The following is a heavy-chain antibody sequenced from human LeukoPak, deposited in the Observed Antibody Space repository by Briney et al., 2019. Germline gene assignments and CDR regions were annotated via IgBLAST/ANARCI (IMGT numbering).Heavy chain of an antibody. J-gene: IGHJ6*03. V-gene: IGHV3-48*01. Sequence: GGSLRLSCAASGFTFSGYSMNWVRQAPGTGLEWVSYISSSSTTIYYADSVKGRFTISRDNAKNSLYLQMNSLRAEDTAVYYCARAGYGSGSSFYYYYYMDVWGKGTTVTVSS. CDR2: ISSSSTTI. CDR1: GFTFSGYS. D-gene: IGHD3-10*01. CDR3: ARAGYGSGSSFYYYYYMDV.